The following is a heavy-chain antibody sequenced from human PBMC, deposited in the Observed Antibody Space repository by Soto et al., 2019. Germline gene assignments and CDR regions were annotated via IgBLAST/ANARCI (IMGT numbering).Heavy chain of an antibody. CDR1: GFSLSTSEVG. J-gene: IGHJ4*02. D-gene: IGHD3-9*01. CDR3: AHTFDGYYFDY. Sequence: QITLKASGPTLVKPTQTLTLTCTFSGFSLSTSEVGVGWFRQPPGKALEWLALIYWDDDKRYSPSLKTRLTXAXXTSKSQVVLTMTNSDPVDTATNYFAHTFDGYYFDYWGQGTLVTVSS. CDR2: IYWDDDK. V-gene: IGHV2-5*02.